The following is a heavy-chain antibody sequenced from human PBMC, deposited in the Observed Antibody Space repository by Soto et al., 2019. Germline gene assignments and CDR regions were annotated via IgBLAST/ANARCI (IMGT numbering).Heavy chain of an antibody. CDR1: GFTFSSYG. D-gene: IGHD4-17*01. CDR2: ISYDGSNK. Sequence: GGSLRLSCAASGFTFSSYGMHWVRQAPGKGLEWVAVISYDGSNKYYADSVKGRFTISRDNSKNTLYLQMNSLRAEDTAVYYCAKDKYGDPNWFDPWGQGTLVTVSS. CDR3: AKDKYGDPNWFDP. V-gene: IGHV3-30*18. J-gene: IGHJ5*02.